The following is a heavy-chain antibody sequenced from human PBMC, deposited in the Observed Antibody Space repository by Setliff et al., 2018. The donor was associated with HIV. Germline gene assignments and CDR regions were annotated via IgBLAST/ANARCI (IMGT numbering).Heavy chain of an antibody. Sequence: PSETLSLTCTVSGGSISSSIYYWGWIRQPPGKGLEWIGFIYYSGSTYYYGGSTYYNPSLKSRVTTSVDTSKNQFSLKLSSVTAADTAVYYCARHDTEYSSYPIDYWGQGNLVTVSS. D-gene: IGHD6-6*01. J-gene: IGHJ4*02. CDR2: IYYSGSTYYYGGST. CDR1: GGSISSSIYY. CDR3: ARHDTEYSSYPIDY. V-gene: IGHV4-39*01.